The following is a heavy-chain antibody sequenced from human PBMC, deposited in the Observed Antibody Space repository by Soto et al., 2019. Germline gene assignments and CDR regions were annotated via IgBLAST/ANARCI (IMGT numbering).Heavy chain of an antibody. Sequence: EVQLLESGGGLVQPGGSLRLSCAASGFTFSNYAMSWVRQPPGKGLEWVSSISGTTNYAYYADSVRGRFTISRDNSDNTLYLQMNSLRVDDTAVFYCAKAASHWNPLDYWGQGALFTVSS. CDR1: GFTFSNYA. V-gene: IGHV3-23*01. CDR3: AKAASHWNPLDY. CDR2: ISGTTNYA. J-gene: IGHJ4*02. D-gene: IGHD1-1*01.